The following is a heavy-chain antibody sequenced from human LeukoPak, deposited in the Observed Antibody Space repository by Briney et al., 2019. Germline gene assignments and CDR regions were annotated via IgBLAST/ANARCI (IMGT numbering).Heavy chain of an antibody. J-gene: IGHJ4*02. Sequence: GGSLRLSCAASGFTFSRYSMNWVRQAPGKGLEWVSSISISSNYIYYADSVKGRFTISRDNAKNTLYLQMNSLRAEDTAVYYCARPLYSGSRVEYWGQGTLVTVSS. D-gene: IGHD1-26*01. CDR1: GFTFSRYS. CDR2: ISISSNYI. CDR3: ARPLYSGSRVEY. V-gene: IGHV3-21*01.